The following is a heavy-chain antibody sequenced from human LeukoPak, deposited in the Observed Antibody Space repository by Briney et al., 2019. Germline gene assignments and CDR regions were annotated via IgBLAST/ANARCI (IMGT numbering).Heavy chain of an antibody. V-gene: IGHV3-30*14. CDR2: ISYDGSNK. J-gene: IGHJ6*02. CDR1: GFTFSSYA. CDR3: ARDWDSGYYYYYGMDV. D-gene: IGHD6-19*01. Sequence: GGSLRLSCAASGFTFSSYAMHWVRQAPGKGLEWVAVISYDGSNKYYADSVKGRFTISRDNSKNTLYLQMNSLRAEDTAVYYCARDWDSGYYYYYGMDVWGQGTTVTVSS.